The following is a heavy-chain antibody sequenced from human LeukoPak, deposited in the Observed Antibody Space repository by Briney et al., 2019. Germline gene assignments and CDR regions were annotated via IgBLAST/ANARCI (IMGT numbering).Heavy chain of an antibody. CDR3: ATQSSMVRGVPYPLYYYYGMDV. CDR1: GGSISSGGYY. D-gene: IGHD3-10*01. J-gene: IGHJ6*02. CDR2: IYYSGST. Sequence: SETLSLTCTVSGGSISSGGYYWSWTRQHPGKGLEWIGYIYYSGSTYYNPSLKSRVTISVDTSKNQFSLKLSSVTAADTAVYYCATQSSMVRGVPYPLYYYYGMDVWGQGTTVTVSS. V-gene: IGHV4-31*03.